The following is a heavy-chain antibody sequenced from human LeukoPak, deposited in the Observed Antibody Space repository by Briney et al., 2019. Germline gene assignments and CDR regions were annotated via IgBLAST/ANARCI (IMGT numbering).Heavy chain of an antibody. J-gene: IGHJ4*02. V-gene: IGHV3-48*03. CDR3: AREGFTLDY. CDR2: ISSSGSTI. CDR1: GFTFNSYE. Sequence: GGSLRLSCAASGFTFNSYEMNWVRQAPGKGLEWVSYISSSGSTIYYADSVKGRFTISRDNAKNSLYLQMNSLRAEDTAVYYCAREGFTLDYWGQGTLVTVSS.